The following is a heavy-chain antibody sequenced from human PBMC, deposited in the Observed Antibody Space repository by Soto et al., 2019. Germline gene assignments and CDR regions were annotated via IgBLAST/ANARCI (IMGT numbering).Heavy chain of an antibody. CDR3: AKPRRTIFGVVISTYGMDV. CDR2: ISGSGGST. D-gene: IGHD3-3*01. CDR1: GFTFSSYA. V-gene: IGHV3-23*01. J-gene: IGHJ6*02. Sequence: GGSLRLSCAASGFTFSSYAMSWVRQAPGKGLEWVSAISGSGGSTYYADSVKGRFTISRDNSKNTLYLQMNSLRAEDTAVYYCAKPRRTIFGVVISTYGMDVWGQGTTVTVSS.